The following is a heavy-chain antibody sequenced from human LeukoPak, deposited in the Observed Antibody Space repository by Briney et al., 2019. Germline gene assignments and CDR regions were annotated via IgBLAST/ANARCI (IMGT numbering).Heavy chain of an antibody. CDR1: GFTFRSYS. D-gene: IGHD3-3*01. V-gene: IGHV3-48*01. J-gene: IGHJ4*02. Sequence: GGSLRLSCAASGFTFRSYSMNWVRQAPGKGLEWVSYISSSSSTIYYADSVKGRFTISRDNAKNSLYLQMNSLRAEDTAVYYCARDRALDFWSGSDYWGQGTLVTVSS. CDR2: ISSSSSTI. CDR3: ARDRALDFWSGSDY.